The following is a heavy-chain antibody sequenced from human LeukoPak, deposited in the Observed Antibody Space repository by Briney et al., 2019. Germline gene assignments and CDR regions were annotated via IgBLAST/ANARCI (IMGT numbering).Heavy chain of an antibody. CDR2: INPNGGST. V-gene: IGHV1-46*01. J-gene: IGHJ5*02. CDR3: ARWRGFTGSIDENWFDP. CDR1: GYTLTKYF. D-gene: IGHD3-3*01. Sequence: GASVKVSCKASGYTLTKYFIHWVRQAPGQGLEWMGIINPNGGSTSYSQKFQGRVTMTRDTSTNTVYMELSSLKSEDTAVYYCARWRGFTGSIDENWFDPWGQGTLVTVSS.